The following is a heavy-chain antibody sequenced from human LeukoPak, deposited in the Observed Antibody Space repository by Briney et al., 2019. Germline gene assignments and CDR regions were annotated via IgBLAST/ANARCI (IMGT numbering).Heavy chain of an antibody. CDR1: EFTFSNYG. V-gene: IGHV3-30*18. CDR3: AKDRGSSSTGGGYFQH. CDR2: ISYDGSNK. J-gene: IGHJ1*01. Sequence: GGSLRLSCTASEFTFSNYGMHWVRQAPGKGLEWVAVISYDGSNKYYADSVKGRFTISRDNSKNTLYLRMNSLRAEDTAVYYCAKDRGSSSTGGGYFQHWGQGTLVTVSS. D-gene: IGHD2-15*01.